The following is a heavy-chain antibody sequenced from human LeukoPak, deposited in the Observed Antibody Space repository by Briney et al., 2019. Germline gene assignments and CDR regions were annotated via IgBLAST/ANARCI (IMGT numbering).Heavy chain of an antibody. V-gene: IGHV4-59*01. D-gene: IGHD3-10*01. CDR2: IYYSGST. J-gene: IGHJ4*02. Sequence: SETLSLTCAVYGESFNDYYWSWIRQPPGKGLEWIGYIYYSGSTNYNPSLKSRVTISVDTSENQFSLKLSSVTAADTAVYYCAGNMVRGVIPFDYWGQGTLVTVSS. CDR1: GESFNDYY. CDR3: AGNMVRGVIPFDY.